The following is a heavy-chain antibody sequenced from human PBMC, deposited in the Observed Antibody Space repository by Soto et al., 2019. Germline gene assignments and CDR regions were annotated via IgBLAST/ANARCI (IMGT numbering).Heavy chain of an antibody. J-gene: IGHJ5*02. Sequence: SETLPLTCTVSGGSITNYYWSWIRRPPGKGLEWLGYIYSSGSTNYNPSVKSRVTISIDTSKNQFFLNLNSVTAADTAVYYCARETYGDYVGYFDPWGQGIQVTVSS. CDR2: IYSSGST. CDR1: GGSITNYY. CDR3: ARETYGDYVGYFDP. V-gene: IGHV4-59*12. D-gene: IGHD4-17*01.